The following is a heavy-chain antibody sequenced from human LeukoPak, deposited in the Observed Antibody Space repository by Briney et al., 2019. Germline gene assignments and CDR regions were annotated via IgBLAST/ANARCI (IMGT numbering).Heavy chain of an antibody. Sequence: GGSLRLSCAASGFTFSSYSMNWVREAPGKGLEWVSSITRSSTSTYYTDSVRGRFTISRDNAKNSLYLQMNSLRAEDTAVYYCARDNWNDAPGGFDPWGQGTLVTVSS. CDR3: ARDNWNDAPGGFDP. J-gene: IGHJ5*02. CDR1: GFTFSSYS. V-gene: IGHV3-21*01. D-gene: IGHD1-20*01. CDR2: ITRSSTST.